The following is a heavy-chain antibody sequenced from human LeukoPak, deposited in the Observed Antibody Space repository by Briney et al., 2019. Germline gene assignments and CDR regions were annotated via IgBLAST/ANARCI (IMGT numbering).Heavy chain of an antibody. D-gene: IGHD2-15*01. J-gene: IGHJ3*02. Sequence: ASVKVSCKASGGTFSSYAISWVRQAPGQGLEWMGRIIPILGIADYAQKFQGRVTITADKSTSTAYMELSSLRSEDTAVYYCARGRDVVVAAALGIWGQGTMVTVSS. CDR1: GGTFSSYA. CDR2: IIPILGIA. CDR3: ARGRDVVVAAALGI. V-gene: IGHV1-69*04.